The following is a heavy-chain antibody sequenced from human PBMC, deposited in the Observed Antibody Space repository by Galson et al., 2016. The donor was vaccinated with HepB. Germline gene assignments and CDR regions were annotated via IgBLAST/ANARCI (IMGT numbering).Heavy chain of an antibody. Sequence: PALVKPTQTLTLTCTFSGFSLTTSGVGVGWIRQPPGKALEWLALIFWDDEKRYSPSLKSRITITKNTSENQVVFRMTNMDPVDTATYYCEHRAFLYHFVSTNYYNVFDFWGQGALVTVSS. V-gene: IGHV2-5*02. J-gene: IGHJ4*02. CDR1: GFSLTTSGVG. CDR2: IFWDDEK. D-gene: IGHD3-10*01. CDR3: EHRAFLYHFVSTNYYNVFDF.